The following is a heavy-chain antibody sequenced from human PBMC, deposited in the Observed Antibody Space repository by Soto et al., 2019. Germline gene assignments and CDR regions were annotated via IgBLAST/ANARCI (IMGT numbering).Heavy chain of an antibody. J-gene: IGHJ4*02. D-gene: IGHD1-1*01. CDR2: IYSSGGS. V-gene: IGHV4-30-4*01. Sequence: PSETLSLTCTVSGGSISSGSYYWSCIRQPPGKGLEWIGYIYSSGGSYYNPSLKGRLTISIDTSKNQLSLKLNSVTVADTAIYYCVGTGTTDDYWGRGTLVTVSS. CDR1: GGSISSGSYY. CDR3: VGTGTTDDY.